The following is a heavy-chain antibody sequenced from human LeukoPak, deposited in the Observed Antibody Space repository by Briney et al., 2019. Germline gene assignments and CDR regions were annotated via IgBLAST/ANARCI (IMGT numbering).Heavy chain of an antibody. Sequence: SCKASGYTFTSYAMHWVRQAPGKGLEWVAVISYDGSNKYYADSVKGRFTISRDNSKNTLYLQMNSLRAEDTAVYYCARGGAAAGNPTGYWGQGTLVTVSS. D-gene: IGHD6-13*01. CDR3: ARGGAAAGNPTGY. CDR2: ISYDGSNK. CDR1: GYTFTSYA. J-gene: IGHJ4*02. V-gene: IGHV3-30-3*01.